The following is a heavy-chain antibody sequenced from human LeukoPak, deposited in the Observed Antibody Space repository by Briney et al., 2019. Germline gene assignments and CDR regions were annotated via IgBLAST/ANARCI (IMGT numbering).Heavy chain of an antibody. CDR3: ATDLSQQLDSYYMDV. CDR2: FDPEDGET. V-gene: IGHV1-24*01. Sequence: ASVKVSCTVSGYTLTELSMHWVRQAPGKGLEWMGGFDPEDGETIYAQKFQGRVTMTEDTSTDTAYMELSSLRSEDTAVYYCATDLSQQLDSYYMDVWGKGTTVTISS. J-gene: IGHJ6*03. D-gene: IGHD6-13*01. CDR1: GYTLTELS.